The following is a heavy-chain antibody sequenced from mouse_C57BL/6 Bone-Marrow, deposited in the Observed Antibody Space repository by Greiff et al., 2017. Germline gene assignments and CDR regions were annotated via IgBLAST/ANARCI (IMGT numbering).Heavy chain of an antibody. CDR3: SREGGYGSSPYYSMDY. CDR2: ISYDGSN. D-gene: IGHD1-1*01. J-gene: IGHJ4*01. Sequence: EVQVVESGPGLVKPSQSLSLTCSVTGYSITSGYYWNWLRPFPGNKLEWMGYISYDGSNNYNPYLTNRIPLTRDTSKNQLFLKLKSVTTEDTATYYCSREGGYGSSPYYSMDYWGQGTSVTVSS. V-gene: IGHV3-6*01. CDR1: GYSITSGYY.